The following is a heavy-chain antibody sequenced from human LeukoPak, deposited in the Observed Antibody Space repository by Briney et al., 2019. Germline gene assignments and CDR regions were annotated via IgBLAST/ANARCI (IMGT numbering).Heavy chain of an antibody. Sequence: PSQTLSLTCTVSGGSISSGSYYWSWIRQPAGKGLEWIGRIYTSGSTNYNPTLKSRVTISVDTSKNQFSLKLSSVTAADTAVYYCASASSSWYGFDYWGQGTLVTVSS. D-gene: IGHD6-13*01. J-gene: IGHJ4*02. CDR2: IYTSGST. CDR1: GGSISSGSYY. CDR3: ASASSSWYGFDY. V-gene: IGHV4-61*02.